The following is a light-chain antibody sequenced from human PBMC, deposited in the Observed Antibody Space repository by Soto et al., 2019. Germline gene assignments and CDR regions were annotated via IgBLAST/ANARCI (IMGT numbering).Light chain of an antibody. Sequence: DLQMTQSPSILSASVGDRVTITCRASQSISRWLDWYQQKPGKAPKLLIYDASSLESGVPSRFSGIGSGTEFTLTITSLQPDDFATYDCQQYDSYAWTFGQGTKVEIK. J-gene: IGKJ1*01. CDR2: DAS. CDR3: QQYDSYAWT. V-gene: IGKV1-5*01. CDR1: QSISRW.